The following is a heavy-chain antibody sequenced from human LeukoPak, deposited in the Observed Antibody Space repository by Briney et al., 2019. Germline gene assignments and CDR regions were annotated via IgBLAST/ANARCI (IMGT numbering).Heavy chain of an antibody. CDR1: GLTFSTSG. CDR2: IGPTGFDR. D-gene: IGHD1-14*01. CDR3: ATETNGRHYDY. V-gene: IGHV3-21*06. Sequence: GGSRRLSCTPAGLTFSTSGFNWVRQAPGKGMEWVASIGPTGFDRYHADSIKGRFTISRDNANNFLYLQMDSLRAEDTAVYYCATETNGRHYDYWGQGTLLTVSS. J-gene: IGHJ4*02.